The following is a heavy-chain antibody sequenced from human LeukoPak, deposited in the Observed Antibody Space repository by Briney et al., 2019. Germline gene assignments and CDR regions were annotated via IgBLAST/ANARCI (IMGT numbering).Heavy chain of an antibody. CDR1: GGSMRNYY. D-gene: IGHD6-19*01. V-gene: IGHV4-59*08. Sequence: SETLSLTCTVSGGSMRNYYWSWIRQPPGKGLEWIGYTYHSGNTDYNPSLKSRVTISVDTSENQFSLKLTSVTAADTAVYYCARRRQWLDFDYWGQGTLVTVSS. CDR3: ARRRQWLDFDY. CDR2: TYHSGNT. J-gene: IGHJ4*02.